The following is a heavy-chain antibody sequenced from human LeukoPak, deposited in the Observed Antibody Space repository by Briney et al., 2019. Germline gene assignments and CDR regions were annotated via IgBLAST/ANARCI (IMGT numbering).Heavy chain of an antibody. Sequence: PGGSLRLSCAASGFTFSNYAIHWVRQAPGKGLEWVAFIRYDGSNKYYVDSVKGRFTNSRDNSKNTLYLQMNSLRAEDTAVYYCAKPSLYYYDTSGYYRYWYFDLWGRGTLVTVSS. CDR2: IRYDGSNK. J-gene: IGHJ2*01. CDR1: GFTFSNYA. V-gene: IGHV3-30*02. CDR3: AKPSLYYYDTSGYYRYWYFDL. D-gene: IGHD3-22*01.